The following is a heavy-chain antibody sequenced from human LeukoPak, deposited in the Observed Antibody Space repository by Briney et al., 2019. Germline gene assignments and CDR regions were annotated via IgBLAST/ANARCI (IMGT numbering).Heavy chain of an antibody. CDR2: IYYSGST. CDR3: ARDSQDGYYYYGMDV. J-gene: IGHJ6*02. V-gene: IGHV4-30-4*08. CDR1: GYSISSGYY. D-gene: IGHD2-21*01. Sequence: SETLSLTCAVSGYSISSGYYWGWIRQPPGKGLEWIGYIYYSGSTYYNPSLKSRVTISVDTSKNQFSLKLSSVTAADTAVYYCARDSQDGYYYYGMDVWGQGTTVTVSS.